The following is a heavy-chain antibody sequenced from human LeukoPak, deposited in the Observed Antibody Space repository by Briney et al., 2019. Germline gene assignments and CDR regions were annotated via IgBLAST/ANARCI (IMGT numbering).Heavy chain of an antibody. CDR1: GFTFSNFN. D-gene: IGHD3-3*01. CDR3: GILDGRGRVFNF. V-gene: IGHV3-30*03. J-gene: IGHJ3*01. Sequence: GGSLRLSCAASGFTFSNFNMHWVRQAPGKGLEWVAAVLYDGSKKFYSDSVKGRFSIYRDNSNYSLFVQMHSLRPDDTAVYYCGILDGRGRVFNFWGKGPMVTVSS. CDR2: VLYDGSKK.